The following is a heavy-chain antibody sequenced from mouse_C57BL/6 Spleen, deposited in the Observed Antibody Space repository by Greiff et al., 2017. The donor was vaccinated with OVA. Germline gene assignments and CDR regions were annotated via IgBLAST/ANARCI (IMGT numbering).Heavy chain of an antibody. D-gene: IGHD1-1*01. CDR1: GYTFTDYE. CDR3: TRFWGSSYVDWFAY. Sequence: QVQLQQSGAELVRPGASVTLSCKASGYTFTDYEMHWVKQTPVHGLEWIGAIDPETGGTAYHQKFKGKAILTADKSSSTAYMELRSLTSEDAAVYYCTRFWGSSYVDWFAYWGQGTLVTVSA. CDR2: IDPETGGT. J-gene: IGHJ3*01. V-gene: IGHV1-15*01.